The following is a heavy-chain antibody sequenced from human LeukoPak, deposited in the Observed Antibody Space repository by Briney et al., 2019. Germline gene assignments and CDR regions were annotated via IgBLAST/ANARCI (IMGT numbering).Heavy chain of an antibody. J-gene: IGHJ5*02. CDR1: GYTFTGYY. CDR3: ARDLVVGATTVFDP. Sequence: ASVKVSCKASGYTFTGYYMHWVRQAPGQGLEWMGWINPNSGGTNYAQKFQGRVTMTRDTSISTAYMELSRLRSDDTAVYYCARDLVVGATTVFDPWGRGTLVTVSS. D-gene: IGHD1-26*01. V-gene: IGHV1-2*02. CDR2: INPNSGGT.